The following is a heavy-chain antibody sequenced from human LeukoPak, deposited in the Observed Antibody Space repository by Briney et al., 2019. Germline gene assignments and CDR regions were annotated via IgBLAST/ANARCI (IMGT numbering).Heavy chain of an antibody. D-gene: IGHD6-13*01. V-gene: IGHV1-69*05. CDR2: IIPIFGTA. CDR1: GGTFSSYA. Sequence: GASVKVSCKASGGTFSSYAISWVRQAPGQGLEWMGRIIPIFGTANYAQKFQGRVTITTDESTSTAYMELSSLGSEDTAVYYCARDAPGYSSSWQNFDYWGQGTLVTVSS. J-gene: IGHJ4*02. CDR3: ARDAPGYSSSWQNFDY.